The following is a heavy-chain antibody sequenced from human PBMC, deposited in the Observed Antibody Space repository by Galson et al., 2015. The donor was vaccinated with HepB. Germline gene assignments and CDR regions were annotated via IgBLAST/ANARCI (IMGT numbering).Heavy chain of an antibody. CDR2: IIPILDIT. Sequence: SVKVSCKASGGTFSRYAITWVRQAPGQGLAWMGRIIPILDITNYAQKFQGRVTMTTDTSTSTAYMELRSLRSDDTAVYYCARGREYSSSSCDYWGQGSLVTVSS. J-gene: IGHJ4*02. CDR1: GGTFSRYA. V-gene: IGHV1-69*04. D-gene: IGHD6-6*01. CDR3: ARGREYSSSSCDY.